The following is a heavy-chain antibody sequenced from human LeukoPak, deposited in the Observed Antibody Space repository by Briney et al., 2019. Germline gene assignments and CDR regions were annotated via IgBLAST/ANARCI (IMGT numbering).Heavy chain of an antibody. CDR2: ISGNGGSR. V-gene: IGHV3-64*01. Sequence: GGSLTLSCAASGFTFSTYTMHWVRQAPGKGLEYVSSISGNGGSREYANSVKGRFTISRDNSRNTLYLQMGSLRAEDTAVYYCAREGTTTSFDYWGQGTLVTVSS. CDR1: GFTFSTYT. J-gene: IGHJ4*02. CDR3: AREGTTTSFDY. D-gene: IGHD1-26*01.